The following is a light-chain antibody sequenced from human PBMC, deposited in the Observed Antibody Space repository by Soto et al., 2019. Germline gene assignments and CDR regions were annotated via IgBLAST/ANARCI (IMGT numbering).Light chain of an antibody. CDR3: QYYGNSRIT. J-gene: IGKJ5*01. CDR2: AAS. V-gene: IGKV3-20*01. Sequence: DIVLTQSPGTLSLSPGERATLSCRASLTVNSDYLTWYQQKPGQAPRLLIYAASSGATGIPDRFSGSGSETDFTLTINSLEPEDFAVYYCQYYGNSRITFGQGTRLEI. CDR1: LTVNSDY.